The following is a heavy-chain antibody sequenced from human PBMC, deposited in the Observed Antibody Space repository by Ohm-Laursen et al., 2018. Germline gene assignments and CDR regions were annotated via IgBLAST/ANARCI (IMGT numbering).Heavy chain of an antibody. CDR1: GFTFSSYG. CDR3: ARGHYDMNL. J-gene: IGHJ6*02. CDR2: ISYDGSNK. V-gene: IGHV3-30*03. Sequence: SLRLSCTASGFTFSSYGMHWVRQAPGKGLEWVAVISYDGSNKYCADSVKGRFTISRDNAKNSLYLQMNSLRVEDTAVYYCARGHYDMNLWGQGTTVTVSS.